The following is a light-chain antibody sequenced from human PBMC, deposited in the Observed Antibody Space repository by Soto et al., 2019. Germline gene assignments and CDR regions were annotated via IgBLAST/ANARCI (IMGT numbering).Light chain of an antibody. Sequence: DIVMTQSPDSLAVSLGERATINCKSSQNILYSSNNKNYLAWYQHKSGQPPKVLVYWASTRESGVPDRFSGSGSGTEFTLTISSLQAEDVAVYSCQQYYTSPLTLGGGTKVEIK. V-gene: IGKV4-1*01. CDR2: WAS. CDR3: QQYYTSPLT. J-gene: IGKJ4*01. CDR1: QNILYSSNNKNY.